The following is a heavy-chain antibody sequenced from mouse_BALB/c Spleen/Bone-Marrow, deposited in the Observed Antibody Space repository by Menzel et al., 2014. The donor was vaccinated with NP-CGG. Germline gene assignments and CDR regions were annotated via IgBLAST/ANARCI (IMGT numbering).Heavy chain of an antibody. CDR2: IDPANGNT. CDR3: ARWEYYAMDY. D-gene: IGHD4-1*01. J-gene: IGHJ4*01. CDR1: GFNIKDTY. Sequence: VQLQQSGAELVKPGASVKLSCTASGFNIKDTYMHWVKQRPXQXXXWXXXIDPANGNTKYDPKFQGKATITADTSSNTAYLQXSSLTSEDTAVYYCARWEYYAMDYWGQGTSVTVSS. V-gene: IGHV14-3*02.